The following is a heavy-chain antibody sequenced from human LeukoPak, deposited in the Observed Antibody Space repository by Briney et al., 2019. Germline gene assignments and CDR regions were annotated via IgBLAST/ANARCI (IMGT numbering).Heavy chain of an antibody. D-gene: IGHD2-2*01. J-gene: IGHJ5*02. CDR3: ARAPEASCYRNWFDP. V-gene: IGHV3-30-3*01. CDR2: ISYDGSNK. Sequence: GRSLRLSCAASGFTFSSYAMHWVRQAPGKGLEWVAVISYDGSNKYYADSVKGRFTISRDNSKNTQYLQMNSLRAEDTAVYYCARAPEASCYRNWFDPWGQGTLVTVSS. CDR1: GFTFSSYA.